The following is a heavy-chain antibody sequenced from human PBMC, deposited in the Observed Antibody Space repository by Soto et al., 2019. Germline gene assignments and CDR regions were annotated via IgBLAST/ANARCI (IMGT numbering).Heavy chain of an antibody. CDR2: IYSGGST. J-gene: IGHJ4*02. CDR3: AREPPIAAAGPFDY. CDR1: GFTVSSNY. D-gene: IGHD6-13*01. Sequence: GGSLRLSCAASGFTVSSNYMSWVRQAPGKGLEWVSVIYSGGSTYYADSVKGRFTISRDNSKNTLYLQMNSLRAEDTAVYYCAREPPIAAAGPFDYWGQGTLVTVSS. V-gene: IGHV3-66*01.